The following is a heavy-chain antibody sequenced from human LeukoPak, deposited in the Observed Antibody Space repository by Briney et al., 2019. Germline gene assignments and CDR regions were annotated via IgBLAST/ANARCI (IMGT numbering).Heavy chain of an antibody. V-gene: IGHV3-20*04. J-gene: IGHJ6*03. CDR3: ARDDAGIAVAGGYYYYYYMDV. D-gene: IGHD6-19*01. CDR1: GFTFDDYG. CDR2: INWNGGST. Sequence: GGSLRLSCAASGFTFDDYGMSWVRQAPGKGLEWVSGINWNGGSTGYADSVKGRFTISRDNAKSSLYLQMNSLRAEDTALYYCARDDAGIAVAGGYYYYYYMDVWGKGTTVTVSS.